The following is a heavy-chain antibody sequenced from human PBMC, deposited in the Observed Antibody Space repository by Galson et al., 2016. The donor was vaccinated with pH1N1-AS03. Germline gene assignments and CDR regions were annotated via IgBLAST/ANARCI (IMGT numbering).Heavy chain of an antibody. Sequence: SVKVSCKASGDNFIRYTISWVRQAPRQGLEWMGRIIPILGMTNYAQKFQGRVTITADTSTSTAYMELGSLTSEDTAVYYCVIMWKPTVLDIWGQGTLVSVSS. CDR1: GDNFIRYT. D-gene: IGHD3-16*01. J-gene: IGHJ3*02. CDR3: VIMWKPTVLDI. CDR2: IIPILGMT. V-gene: IGHV1-69*02.